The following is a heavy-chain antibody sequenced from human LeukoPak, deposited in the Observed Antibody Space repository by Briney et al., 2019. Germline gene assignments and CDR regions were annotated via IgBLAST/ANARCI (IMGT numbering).Heavy chain of an antibody. CDR3: TTVDNWSDVLVFDY. CDR1: GFTFSNAW. Sequence: GGSLRLSCAASGFTFSNAWMSWVRQAPGKGLEWVGRIKSKTDGGTTDYAAPVKGRFTISRDDSKNTLYLQMNSLKTEDTAVYYCTTVDNWSDVLVFDYWGQGTLVTVSS. CDR2: IKSKTDGGTT. J-gene: IGHJ4*02. V-gene: IGHV3-15*01. D-gene: IGHD1-1*01.